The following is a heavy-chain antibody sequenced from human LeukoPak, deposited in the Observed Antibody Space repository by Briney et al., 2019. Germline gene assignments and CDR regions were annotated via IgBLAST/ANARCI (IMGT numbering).Heavy chain of an antibody. D-gene: IGHD2-2*01. Sequence: GGSLRLSCAASGFTFRSYWMSWVRQAPGKGLEWVANIKQDGSEKYYVDSVKGRFTISRDNAKNSLYLQMNSLRAEDTAVYYCARAPVVPAATFDPWGQGTLVTVSS. CDR3: ARAPVVPAATFDP. V-gene: IGHV3-7*01. J-gene: IGHJ5*02. CDR1: GFTFRSYW. CDR2: IKQDGSEK.